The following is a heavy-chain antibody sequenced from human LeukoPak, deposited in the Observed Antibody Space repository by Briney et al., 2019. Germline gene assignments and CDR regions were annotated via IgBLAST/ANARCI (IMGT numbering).Heavy chain of an antibody. J-gene: IGHJ4*02. D-gene: IGHD1-1*01. CDR1: GGSFSGYY. V-gene: IGHV4-34*01. CDR3: ATRAMGNWNDGGYYFDY. CDR2: INHSGST. Sequence: SETLSLTCAVYGGSFSGYYWSWIRQPPGKGLEWIGEINHSGSTNYNPSLKSRVTISVDTSKNQFSLKLSSVTAADTAVYYCATRAMGNWNDGGYYFDYWGQGTLVTVSS.